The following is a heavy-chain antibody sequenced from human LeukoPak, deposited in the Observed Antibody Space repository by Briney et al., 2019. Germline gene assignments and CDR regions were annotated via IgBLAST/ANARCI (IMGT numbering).Heavy chain of an antibody. CDR3: ARDAEAAAEVRWFDP. CDR1: GFTFSSYS. CDR2: ISSSSSYI. Sequence: GGSLRLSCAASGFTFSSYSMNWVRQAPGKGLEWVSSISSSSSYIYYADSVKGRFTISRDNAKNSLYLQMNSLRAEDTAVYYCARDAEAAAEVRWFDPWGQGTLVTVSS. V-gene: IGHV3-21*01. D-gene: IGHD6-13*01. J-gene: IGHJ5*02.